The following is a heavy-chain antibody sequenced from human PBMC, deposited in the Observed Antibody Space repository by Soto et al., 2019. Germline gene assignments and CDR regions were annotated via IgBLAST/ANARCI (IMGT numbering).Heavy chain of an antibody. J-gene: IGHJ5*02. CDR1: GFTFDDYA. CDR3: AKDALQQLDGGWFDP. D-gene: IGHD6-13*01. Sequence: EVQLVESGGGLVQPGRSLRLSCAASGFTFDDYAMHWLRQSPGKGLEWVSGISWNSGSIGYADSVKGRFTISRDNAKNSLYLQMNSLRAEDTALYYCAKDALQQLDGGWFDPWGQGTLVTVSS. CDR2: ISWNSGSI. V-gene: IGHV3-9*01.